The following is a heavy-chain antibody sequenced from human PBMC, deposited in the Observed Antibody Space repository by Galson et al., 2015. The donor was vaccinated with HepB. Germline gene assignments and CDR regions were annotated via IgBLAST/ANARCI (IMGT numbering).Heavy chain of an antibody. CDR1: GLTFGSYA. CDR3: GRYDY. CDR2: MSYDGNTK. J-gene: IGHJ4*02. Sequence: SLRLSCAASGLTFGSYAMSRVRQAPGKSLEWVTMMSYDGNTKYYADSVKGRFTISRDNSKSTLYLQMNTLTAEDTAVYYCGRYDYWGQGTLVTVSS. V-gene: IGHV3-30-3*01.